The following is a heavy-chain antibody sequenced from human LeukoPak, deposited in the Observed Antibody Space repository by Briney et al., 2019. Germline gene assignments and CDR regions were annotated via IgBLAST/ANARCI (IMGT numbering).Heavy chain of an antibody. V-gene: IGHV3-23*01. Sequence: GGSLRLSCTASGFTFSIYAMSWVRQAPGKGLEWVSAINDGGSSTYHADSVKGRFTISRDNSKNTLSLQMNSQRVEDTAVYYCAKGSSGARPYYFDYWGQGALVTVSS. CDR3: AKGSSGARPYYFDY. J-gene: IGHJ4*02. CDR2: INDGGSST. CDR1: GFTFSIYA.